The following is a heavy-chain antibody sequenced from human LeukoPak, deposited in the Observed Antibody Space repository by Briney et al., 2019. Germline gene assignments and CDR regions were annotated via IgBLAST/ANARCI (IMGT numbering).Heavy chain of an antibody. Sequence: SKTLSLTCTVSGGSVSSGSYYWSWIRQPPGKGLEWIGYIYYSGSTNYNPSLKSRVTISVDTSKNQFSLKLSSVTAANTAMYYCARDKLVGYYYGMDVWGQGTTVTVSS. V-gene: IGHV4-61*01. D-gene: IGHD2-2*01. CDR1: GGSVSSGSYY. CDR2: IYYSGST. CDR3: ARDKLVGYYYGMDV. J-gene: IGHJ6*02.